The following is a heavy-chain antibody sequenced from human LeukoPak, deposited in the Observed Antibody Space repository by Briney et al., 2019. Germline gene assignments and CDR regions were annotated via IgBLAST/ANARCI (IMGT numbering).Heavy chain of an antibody. CDR2: ISAYNGNT. J-gene: IGHJ6*03. D-gene: IGHD3-22*01. Sequence: AASVKVSCKTSGYTFTNYDIYWVRQAPGQGLEWMGWISAYNGNTNYAQKLQGRVTMTTDTSTSTAYMELRSLRSDDTAVYYCARVTYYYDSSGYYYVDYYYYMDVWGKGTTVTISS. V-gene: IGHV1-18*01. CDR3: ARVTYYYDSSGYYYVDYYYYMDV. CDR1: GYTFTNYD.